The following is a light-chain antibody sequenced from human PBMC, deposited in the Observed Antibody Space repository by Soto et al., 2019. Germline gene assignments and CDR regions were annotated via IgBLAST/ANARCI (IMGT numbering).Light chain of an antibody. V-gene: IGKV1-33*01. CDR3: QQHDRVPLT. CDR1: QDISNY. CDR2: DGY. Sequence: DIQMTQSPSSLSASVGDRVTITCQASQDISNYLNWYQQKPGKAPKLLIHDGYNFEEGVPSRFSGGGSGTDFTFTISSLQPDDIATYYCQQHDRVPLTFGGGTKVDIK. J-gene: IGKJ4*01.